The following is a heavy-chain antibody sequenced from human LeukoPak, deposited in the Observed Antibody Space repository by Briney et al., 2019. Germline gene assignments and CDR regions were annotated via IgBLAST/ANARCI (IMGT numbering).Heavy chain of an antibody. V-gene: IGHV4-4*07. CDR3: AREAGISRPLDY. Sequence: PSETLSLTCTLSGASLKTFCWTWIRQPAGKGLEWIGRISTTGSPNYNAYLKSRLSISMDTSRSQFSLKLSSVTAADTAVYYCAREAGISRPLDYWGQGTLVTVSS. CDR2: ISTTGSP. CDR1: GASLKTFC. J-gene: IGHJ4*02.